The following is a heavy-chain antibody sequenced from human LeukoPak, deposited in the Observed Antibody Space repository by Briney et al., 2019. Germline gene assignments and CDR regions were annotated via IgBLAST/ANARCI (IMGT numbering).Heavy chain of an antibody. D-gene: IGHD1-14*01. J-gene: IGHJ3*02. CDR1: GGTFSSYA. CDR3: ARVPERVGSYAFDI. CDR2: IIPIFGTA. V-gene: IGHV1-69*05. Sequence: ASVKVSCKASGGTFSSYAISWVRQAPGQGLEWMGGIIPIFGTANYAQKFQGRVTITTDESTSTAYTELSSLRSEDTAVYYCARVPERVGSYAFDIWGQGTMVTVSS.